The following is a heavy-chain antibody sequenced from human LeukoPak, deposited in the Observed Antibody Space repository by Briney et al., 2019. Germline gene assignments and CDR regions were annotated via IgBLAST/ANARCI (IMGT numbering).Heavy chain of an antibody. CDR2: ISSSSSYI. V-gene: IGHV3-21*01. D-gene: IGHD3-3*01. CDR1: GFTFSSYS. J-gene: IGHJ5*02. CDR3: ARDSYDFWSGQNWFDP. Sequence: GGSLRLSYAASGFTFSSYSMNWVRQAPGKGLEWVSSISSSSSYIYYADSVKGRFTISRDNAKNSLYLQMNSLRAEDTAVYYCARDSYDFWSGQNWFDPWGQGTLVTVSS.